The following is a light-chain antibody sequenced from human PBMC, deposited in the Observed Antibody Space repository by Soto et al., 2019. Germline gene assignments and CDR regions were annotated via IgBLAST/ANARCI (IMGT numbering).Light chain of an antibody. Sequence: EIVLTQSPGTLSLSPGERATLSCRASHSVSSTYLAWYQQKPGQAPRLLSYGASSRATGIPDRFSGSGSGTDFTLTISRLEPEDFAVYYCQQYGSSPPYTFGPGTKLEIK. V-gene: IGKV3-20*01. CDR1: HSVSSTY. J-gene: IGKJ2*01. CDR3: QQYGSSPPYT. CDR2: GAS.